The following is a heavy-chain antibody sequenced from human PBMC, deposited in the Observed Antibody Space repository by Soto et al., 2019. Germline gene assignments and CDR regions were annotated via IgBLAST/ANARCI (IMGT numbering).Heavy chain of an antibody. CDR3: ARKAGGGNYYIRDF. J-gene: IGHJ4*02. Sequence: QVQVVQSGAEVKKPGSSVKVSCKVSGDSFSSYAISWVRQAPGQGLEWMGGIIPILTTENYAQKFQDRVTITADESTSTAYMEVSSLTSEDTAVYYCARKAGGGNYYIRDFWGQGTLVTVSS. D-gene: IGHD2-15*01. V-gene: IGHV1-69*01. CDR1: GDSFSSYA. CDR2: IIPILTTE.